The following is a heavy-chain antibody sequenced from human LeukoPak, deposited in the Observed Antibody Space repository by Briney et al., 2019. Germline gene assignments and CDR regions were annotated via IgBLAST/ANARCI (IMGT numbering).Heavy chain of an antibody. D-gene: IGHD4-17*01. Sequence: PSETLSLTCTVSGGSISSSSYYWGWIRQPPGKGLEWIGNIYFSGSIYYQPSLKSRATISVDTSKNQYSLKLSSVSAAGTAVYYCARDYGDYQFDHWGQGTLVSVSS. CDR2: IYFSGSI. V-gene: IGHV4-39*02. CDR1: GGSISSSSYY. CDR3: ARDYGDYQFDH. J-gene: IGHJ4*02.